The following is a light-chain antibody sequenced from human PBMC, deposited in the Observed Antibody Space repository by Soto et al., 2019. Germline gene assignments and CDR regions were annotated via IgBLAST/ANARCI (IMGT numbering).Light chain of an antibody. CDR2: GAS. CDR3: QQYGNSPPNT. Sequence: EIVLTQSPGTLSLSPGERATLSCRDSQSVSSSYLAWYQQKPGQAPRLLIYGASSRATGIPDRFSGSGSGTDFTLTISRLEPEDFAVYFCQQYGNSPPNTFGQGTKVDIK. CDR1: QSVSSSY. V-gene: IGKV3-20*01. J-gene: IGKJ2*01.